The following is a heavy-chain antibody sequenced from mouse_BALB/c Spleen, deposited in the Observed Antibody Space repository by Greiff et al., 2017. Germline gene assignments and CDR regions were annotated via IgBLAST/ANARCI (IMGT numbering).Heavy chain of an antibody. CDR3: ARGGGSSYYAMDY. CDR2: INPYNDGT. Sequence: VQLKQSGPELVKPGASVKMSCKASGYTFTSYVMHWVKQKPGQGLEWIGYINPYNDGTKYNQKFKDKATLTADKSSSTAYMQLSSLTSEDSAVYYCARGGGSSYYAMDYWGQGTSVTVAS. CDR1: GYTFTSYV. J-gene: IGHJ4*01. V-gene: IGHV1-14*01. D-gene: IGHD1-1*01.